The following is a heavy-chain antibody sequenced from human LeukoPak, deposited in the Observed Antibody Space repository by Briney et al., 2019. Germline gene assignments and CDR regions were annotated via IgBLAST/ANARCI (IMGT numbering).Heavy chain of an antibody. V-gene: IGHV3-21*01. CDR1: GFTFSTYT. D-gene: IGHD4-17*01. J-gene: IGHJ4*02. Sequence: GGSLRLSCAASGFTFSTYTMNWVRQAPGKGLEWVSSISSSSTYTYCADSVKGRFTISRDNAKNSLYLHLNSLRPEDTAVYYCARDEGTTEYYFDYWGQGTLVTVSS. CDR2: ISSSSTYT. CDR3: ARDEGTTEYYFDY.